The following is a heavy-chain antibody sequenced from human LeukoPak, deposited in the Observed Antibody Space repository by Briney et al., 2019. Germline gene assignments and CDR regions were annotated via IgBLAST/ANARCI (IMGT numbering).Heavy chain of an antibody. J-gene: IGHJ6*03. V-gene: IGHV3-30*18. Sequence: GGSLRLSCATSGFTFSHYGMHWVRQAPGKGLEWVAVISYDGNGKYYADSVQGRFTISRDYSRNTVYLQMNSLRGDDTALYYCAKDRERGYSYGFMDVWGKGTTVTVSS. CDR3: AKDRERGYSYGFMDV. CDR2: ISYDGNGK. CDR1: GFTFSHYG. D-gene: IGHD5-18*01.